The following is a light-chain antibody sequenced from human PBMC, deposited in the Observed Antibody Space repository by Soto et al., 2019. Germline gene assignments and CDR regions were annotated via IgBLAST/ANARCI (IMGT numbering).Light chain of an antibody. J-gene: IGKJ4*01. V-gene: IGKV1-33*01. CDR1: QDITND. CDR3: QQYDNVHLT. CDR2: EAS. Sequence: DLQMTQSPSSLSASVGDRVTITCQASQDITNDLNWYQQKPGKAPKVLIYEASNLETGVPSRFSGSGSGTDFTFTISSLQPEDIATYFCQQYDNVHLTFGGGTKVEIK.